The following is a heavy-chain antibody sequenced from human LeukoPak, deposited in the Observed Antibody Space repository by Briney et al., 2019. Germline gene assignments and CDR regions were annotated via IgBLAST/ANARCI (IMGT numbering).Heavy chain of an antibody. D-gene: IGHD6-13*01. V-gene: IGHV3-21*01. Sequence: GGSLRLSCAASGFTFSSYSMNWVRQAPGKGLEWVSSISSSSSYIYYADSVKGRFTISRDNAKNSLYLQMNSPRAEDTVVYYCARDLGIAAAGTSGLPDYYYGMDVWGQGTRSPSP. CDR1: GFTFSSYS. CDR3: ARDLGIAAAGTSGLPDYYYGMDV. CDR2: ISSSSSYI. J-gene: IGHJ6*02.